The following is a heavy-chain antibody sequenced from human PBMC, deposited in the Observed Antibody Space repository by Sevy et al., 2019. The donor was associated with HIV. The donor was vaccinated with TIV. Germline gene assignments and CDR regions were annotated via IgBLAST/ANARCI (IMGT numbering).Heavy chain of an antibody. Sequence: SETLSLTCTVSGGSISSSSYYWGWIRQPPGKGLEWIGSIYYSGSTYYNPSLKSRVTISVDTSKNQFSRKLSSVTAADTAVYYCARGGVLGYPPLYYYGMDVWGQGTTVTVSS. CDR2: IYYSGST. V-gene: IGHV4-39*01. D-gene: IGHD3-16*01. CDR1: GGSISSSSYY. CDR3: ARGGVLGYPPLYYYGMDV. J-gene: IGHJ6*02.